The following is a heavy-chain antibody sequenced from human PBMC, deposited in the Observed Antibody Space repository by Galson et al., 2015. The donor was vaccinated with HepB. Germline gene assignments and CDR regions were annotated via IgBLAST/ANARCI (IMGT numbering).Heavy chain of an antibody. CDR3: ARDKYYGSGSYLGYYYGMDV. Sequence: SLRLSCAASGFTFSSYAMHRVRQAPGKGLEWVAVISYDGSNKYYADSVKGRFTISRDNSKNTLYLQMNSLRAEDTAVYYCARDKYYGSGSYLGYYYGMDVWGQGTTVTVSS. J-gene: IGHJ6*02. CDR2: ISYDGSNK. V-gene: IGHV3-30-3*01. CDR1: GFTFSSYA. D-gene: IGHD3-10*01.